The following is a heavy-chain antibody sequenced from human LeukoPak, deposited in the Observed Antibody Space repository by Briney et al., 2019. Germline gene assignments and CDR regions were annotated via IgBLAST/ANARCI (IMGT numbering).Heavy chain of an antibody. Sequence: NPGGSLRLSCAASGFSLRDYSMDWVRQAPGKGLEWVSSISSSSRYTFYVDSVKGRFTISRDNAKNSLYLQMNSLRAEGTAVYYCARDRAVDYWGQGTLDTVSS. CDR2: ISSSSRYT. CDR3: ARDRAVDY. J-gene: IGHJ4*02. CDR1: GFSLRDYS. V-gene: IGHV3-21*01. D-gene: IGHD5-24*01.